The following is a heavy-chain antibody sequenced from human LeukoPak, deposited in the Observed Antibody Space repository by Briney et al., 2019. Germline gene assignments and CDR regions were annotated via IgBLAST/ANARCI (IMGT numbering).Heavy chain of an antibody. V-gene: IGHV1-69*06. D-gene: IGHD3-9*01. J-gene: IGHJ4*02. CDR2: FIPIFGTA. CDR1: GGTFSSYA. Sequence: ASVKFSCKASGGTFSSYAISWVRKAPGQGLKWVGGFIPIFGTANYAQKFQGRVTITADKSTSTAYMELSSLRSEDTAVYYCAGYGGVRYFDWLPPDYWGQGTLVTVSS. CDR3: AGYGGVRYFDWLPPDY.